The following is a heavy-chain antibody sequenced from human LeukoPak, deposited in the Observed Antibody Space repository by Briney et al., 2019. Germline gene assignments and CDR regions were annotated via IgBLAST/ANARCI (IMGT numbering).Heavy chain of an antibody. CDR2: IYTSGST. CDR3: ASSEGYYYYYYMDV. CDR1: GGSISSYY. Sequence: PSETLSLTCTVSGGSISSYYWSWIRQPAGKGLEWIGRIYTSGSTNYNPSLKSRVTMSVDTSKNQFSLKLSSVTAADTAVYYCASSEGYYYYYYMDVWGKGTTVTVSS. J-gene: IGHJ6*03. V-gene: IGHV4-4*07.